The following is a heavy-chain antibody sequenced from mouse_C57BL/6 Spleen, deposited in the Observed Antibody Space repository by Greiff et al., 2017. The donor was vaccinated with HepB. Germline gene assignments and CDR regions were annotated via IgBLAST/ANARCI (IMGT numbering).Heavy chain of an antibody. V-gene: IGHV1-53*01. D-gene: IGHD1-1*01. CDR2: INPSNGGT. CDR1: GYTFTSYW. Sequence: QVQLQQPGTELVKPGASVKLSCKASGYTFTSYWMHWVKQRPGQGLEWIGNINPSNGGTNYNEKFKSKATLTVDKSSTTAYMQLSSLTSEDSAVYYCAGEGGRSHYPFDHWGQGTTPTVSS. CDR3: AGEGGRSHYPFDH. J-gene: IGHJ2*01.